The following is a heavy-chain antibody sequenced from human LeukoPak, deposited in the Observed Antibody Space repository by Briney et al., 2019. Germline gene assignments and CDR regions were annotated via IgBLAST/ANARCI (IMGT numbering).Heavy chain of an antibody. CDR2: MNPNSGNT. Sequence: AASVNVSFKASGYTFTSYDINWVRQAPGQGLEWMGWMNPNSGNTGYAQKFQGRVTMTRNTSISTAYMELSSLRSEDTAVYYCARETSFGLDIWGQGTMVTVSS. V-gene: IGHV1-8*01. J-gene: IGHJ3*02. CDR3: ARETSFGLDI. CDR1: GYTFTSYD. D-gene: IGHD3/OR15-3a*01.